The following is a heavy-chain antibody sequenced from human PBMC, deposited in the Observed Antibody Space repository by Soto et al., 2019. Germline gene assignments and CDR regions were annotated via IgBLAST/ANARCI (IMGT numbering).Heavy chain of an antibody. V-gene: IGHV4-39*01. CDR3: AREYSSSSLWFDP. Sequence: QLQLQESGPGLVKPSETLSLTCTVSGGSISSSSYYWGWIRQPPGKGLEWIGSIYYSGSTYYNPSLKSRVTVSVDTSKSQFSRKLSSVTAADTAVYYCAREYSSSSLWFDPWGQGTLVTVSS. CDR1: GGSISSSSYY. D-gene: IGHD6-6*01. J-gene: IGHJ5*02. CDR2: IYYSGST.